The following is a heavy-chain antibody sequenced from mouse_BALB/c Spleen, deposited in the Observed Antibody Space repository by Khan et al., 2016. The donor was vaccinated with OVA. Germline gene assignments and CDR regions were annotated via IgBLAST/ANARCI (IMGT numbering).Heavy chain of an antibody. J-gene: IGHJ3*01. CDR1: GYTFTSYV. Sequence: VQLKESGPELVKPGASVKMSCKASGYTFTSYVMHWVKQKPGQGLEWIGYIYPFNGDTLYNEKFKDKATLTSDKSSSTAYMELSSLTSEDSAVFFCARVGSYYGSFVYWGQGSLGTVSA. V-gene: IGHV1S136*01. D-gene: IGHD1-1*01. CDR3: ARVGSYYGSFVY. CDR2: IYPFNGDT.